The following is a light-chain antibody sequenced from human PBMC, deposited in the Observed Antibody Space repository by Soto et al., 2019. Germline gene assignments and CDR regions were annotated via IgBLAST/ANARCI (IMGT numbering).Light chain of an antibody. CDR2: GVS. CDR3: QQYVTSPLT. Sequence: EIVLTQSPGTLSLSPGERATLSCRASQSVGSTYLAWYQQKPGQAPKLLIYGVSSRATGIPDRFSGSGSGTDFTLTISRLEPEDFAVYYCQQYVTSPLTFGPGTKVDI. CDR1: QSVGSTY. V-gene: IGKV3-20*01. J-gene: IGKJ3*01.